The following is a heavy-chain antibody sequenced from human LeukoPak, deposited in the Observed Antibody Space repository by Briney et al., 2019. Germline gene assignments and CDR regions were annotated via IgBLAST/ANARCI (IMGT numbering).Heavy chain of an antibody. V-gene: IGHV3-64D*06. Sequence: GGSLRLSCSASLFTFSSFAMDWVRQAPGKGLEYVSAISSNGGSTYYADSVKGRFTISRDNSKNTLYLQMSSLRAEDTAVYYCVKLRGSGNYYFDYWGQGTLVTVSS. CDR3: VKLRGSGNYYFDY. J-gene: IGHJ4*02. D-gene: IGHD3-10*01. CDR1: LFTFSSFA. CDR2: ISSNGGST.